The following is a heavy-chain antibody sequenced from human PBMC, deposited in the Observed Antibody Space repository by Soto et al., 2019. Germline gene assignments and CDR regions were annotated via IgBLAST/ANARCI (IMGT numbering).Heavy chain of an antibody. CDR2: IYWDDDK. CDR3: AHRAVYSGSYWDGGYFDY. Sequence: QITLRESGPTRVKPTQTLALTCTFSGFSLSTSGVGVGWIRQPPGKALEWLALIYWDDDKRYSPSLKSRLTITKDXXEXQXXLTQTHMDPVDTATYYCAHRAVYSGSYWDGGYFDYWGQGTLVTISS. J-gene: IGHJ4*02. CDR1: GFSLSTSGVG. D-gene: IGHD1-26*01. V-gene: IGHV2-5*02.